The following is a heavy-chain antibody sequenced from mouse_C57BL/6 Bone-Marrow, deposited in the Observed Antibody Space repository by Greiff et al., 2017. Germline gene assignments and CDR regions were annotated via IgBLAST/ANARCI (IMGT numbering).Heavy chain of an antibody. CDR2: INYSGST. J-gene: IGHJ1*03. V-gene: IGHV3-8*01. CDR3: ARYKNYYGSSYYWYFDV. Sequence: EVKLVESGPGLAKPSQTLSLTCSVTGYSITSDYWNWIRKFPGNKLEYMGYINYSGSTYYNPSLKSRISITRDTSKNQYYLQLNSVTTEDTATYYCARYKNYYGSSYYWYFDVWGTGTTGTVSS. CDR1: GYSITSDY. D-gene: IGHD1-1*01.